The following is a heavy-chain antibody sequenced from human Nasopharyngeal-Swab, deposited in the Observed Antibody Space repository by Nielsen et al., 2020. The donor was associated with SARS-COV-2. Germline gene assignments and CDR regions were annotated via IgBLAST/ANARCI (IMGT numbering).Heavy chain of an antibody. CDR3: ARGYQLIRGFDY. CDR2: VHWDDEK. J-gene: IGHJ4*02. V-gene: IGHV2-5*02. Sequence: WIRQPPGKALEWLALVHWDDEKRYSPSLKSRLTITKDTSKNQVVLTMTNVDPVDTATYYYARGYQLIRGFDYWGQGTLVTVSS. D-gene: IGHD2-2*01.